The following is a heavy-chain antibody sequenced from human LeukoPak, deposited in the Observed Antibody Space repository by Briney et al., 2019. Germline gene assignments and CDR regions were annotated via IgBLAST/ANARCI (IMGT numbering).Heavy chain of an antibody. V-gene: IGHV4-59*01. CDR2: IHYSGSS. Sequence: KSSETLSLTCTVSGDSIIGYYWTWIRQPPGKGLEWIGYIHYSGSSNYNPSLQSQVTISVDTSRGHFSLKLSSVTATDTAVYYCARGWRAAALFDYWGQGTLVTVSS. J-gene: IGHJ4*02. CDR3: ARGWRAAALFDY. CDR1: GDSIIGYY. D-gene: IGHD6-13*01.